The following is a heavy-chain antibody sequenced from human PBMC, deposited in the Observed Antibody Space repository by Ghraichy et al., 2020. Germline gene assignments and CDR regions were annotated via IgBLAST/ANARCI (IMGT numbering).Heavy chain of an antibody. Sequence: SQTLSLTCTVSGGSLNLYFWSWIRQSPGKGLEWIAYIHYTGITNYNPSLKSRVTISLHTSKNQFSLQLTSVTAADTAVYYCARHETNSAGGGFDPWGQGTLVTVSS. CDR1: GGSLNLYF. D-gene: IGHD4-23*01. V-gene: IGHV4-59*08. J-gene: IGHJ5*02. CDR2: IHYTGIT. CDR3: ARHETNSAGGGFDP.